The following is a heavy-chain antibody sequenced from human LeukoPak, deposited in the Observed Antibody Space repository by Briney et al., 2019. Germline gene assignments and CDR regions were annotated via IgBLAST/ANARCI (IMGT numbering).Heavy chain of an antibody. CDR3: ASQLGGNVY. D-gene: IGHD3-16*01. J-gene: IGHJ4*02. CDR1: GFTFSDNW. CDR2: ISSDGRST. Sequence: GGSLRLSCAASGFTFSDNWMHWVRQAPGKGLVWVSVISSDGRSTIYADSVKGRFTITRDNAKNTLYLQMDSLRAEDTAVYFCASQLGGNVYWGQGTLVTVSS. V-gene: IGHV3-74*01.